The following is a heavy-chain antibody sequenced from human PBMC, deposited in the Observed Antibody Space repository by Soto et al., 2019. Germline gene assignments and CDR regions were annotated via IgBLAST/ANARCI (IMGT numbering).Heavy chain of an antibody. CDR2: ISHSGIT. Sequence: QVQLQESGPGLVRPSGALSVTCAVSGDSISRSHWWSWFRQSPGQGLEWIGEISHSGITNYNPSLQGLVTISGDKSKNKLSLKVTSVTAEDTAVYYCARVRYDISGFAPWGHGTLVSVSS. V-gene: IGHV4-4*02. CDR1: GDSISRSHW. D-gene: IGHD3-22*01. J-gene: IGHJ5*02. CDR3: ARVRYDISGFAP.